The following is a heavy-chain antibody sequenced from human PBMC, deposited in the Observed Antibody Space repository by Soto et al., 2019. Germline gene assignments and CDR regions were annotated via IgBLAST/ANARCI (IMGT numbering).Heavy chain of an antibody. CDR3: AGTPQVRGSAQTRAAW. CDR1: SGSLSGYY. CDR2: ISPSGTT. J-gene: IGHJ4*02. Sequence: SETLSLTCSLSSGSLSGYYWSWIRQPPGKGLEWIGEISPSGTTNYSPSLKSRVSISVDTSQNQFSLKLTSLTAADTAVYYCAGTPQVRGSAQTRAAWRGEGSLV. V-gene: IGHV4-34*01. D-gene: IGHD6-25*01.